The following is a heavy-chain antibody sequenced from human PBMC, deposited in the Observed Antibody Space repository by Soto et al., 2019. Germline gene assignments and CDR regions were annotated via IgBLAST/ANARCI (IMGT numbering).Heavy chain of an antibody. J-gene: IGHJ6*02. CDR1: GGTFSSYA. CDR2: IIPIFGTA. CDR3: ASTGRGQPHYYYGMDV. Sequence: SVKVSCKASGGTFSSYAISWVRQAPGQGLEWMGGIIPIFGTANYAQKFQGRVTITADESTSTAYMELSSLRSEDTAVYYCASTGRGQPHYYYGMDVWGQGTTVTVSS. V-gene: IGHV1-69*13.